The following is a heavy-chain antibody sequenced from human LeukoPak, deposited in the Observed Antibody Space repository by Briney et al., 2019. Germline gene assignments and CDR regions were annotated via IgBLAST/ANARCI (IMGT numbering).Heavy chain of an antibody. CDR1: GYSFSSYW. CDR3: ARRLGYCSGGSCYSLDCFDY. D-gene: IGHD2-15*01. V-gene: IGHV5-51*01. CDR2: IYPGDSDT. J-gene: IGHJ4*02. Sequence: GESLQISCKGSGYSFSSYWIAWVRQMPGKGLEWMGIIYPGDSDTRYSPSFQGQVTISADKSISTAYLQWSSLKASDTAMYYCARRLGYCSGGSCYSLDCFDYWGQGTLVTVSS.